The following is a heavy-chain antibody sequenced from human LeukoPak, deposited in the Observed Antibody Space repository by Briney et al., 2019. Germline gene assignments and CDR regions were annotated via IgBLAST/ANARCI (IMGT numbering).Heavy chain of an antibody. Sequence: SETLSLTCAVYGGSFSGYYWSWIRQPPGKGLEWIGEINHSGSTNYNPSLESRVTISVDTSKNQFSLKLSSVTAADTAVYYCARRPAGIAAAGYFDYWGQGTLVTVSS. CDR2: INHSGST. V-gene: IGHV4-34*01. D-gene: IGHD6-13*01. CDR1: GGSFSGYY. CDR3: ARRPAGIAAAGYFDY. J-gene: IGHJ4*02.